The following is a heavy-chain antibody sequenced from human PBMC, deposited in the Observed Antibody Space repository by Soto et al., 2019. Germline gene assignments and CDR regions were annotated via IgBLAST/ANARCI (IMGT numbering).Heavy chain of an antibody. CDR1: GFTFSSYS. CDR3: ARDRYYDFWSGQAYFDY. Sequence: EVQLVESGGGLVKPGGSLRLSCAASGFTFSSYSMNWVRQAPGKGLEWVSSISSSSSYIYYADSVKGRVTISRDNAKNSLYLQMNSLRAEDTAVYYCARDRYYDFWSGQAYFDYWGQGTLVTVSS. V-gene: IGHV3-21*01. CDR2: ISSSSSYI. J-gene: IGHJ4*02. D-gene: IGHD3-3*01.